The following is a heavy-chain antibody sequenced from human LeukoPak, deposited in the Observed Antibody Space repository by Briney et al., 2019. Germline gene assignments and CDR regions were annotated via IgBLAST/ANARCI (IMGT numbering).Heavy chain of an antibody. CDR2: IDHSGRT. J-gene: IGHJ5*02. CDR3: ARDLDGYRSGNGA. D-gene: IGHD5-12*01. Sequence: SETLSLTCAVYGGSFSGNYWSWIRQPPGKGLEWIGEIDHSGRTRYNPSLKSRVTISADTPKKQFSLKLNSVTAADTAVYYCARDLDGYRSGNGAWGQGTLVTVSS. CDR1: GGSFSGNY. V-gene: IGHV4-34*01.